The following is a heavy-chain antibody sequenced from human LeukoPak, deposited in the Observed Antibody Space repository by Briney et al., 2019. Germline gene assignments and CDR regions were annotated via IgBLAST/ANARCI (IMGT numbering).Heavy chain of an antibody. V-gene: IGHV1-18*01. CDR1: GYTFTSCG. J-gene: IGHJ5*02. CDR2: ISAYNGNT. CDR3: ARGNLLLWFGELFYQGDNWFDP. Sequence: ASVKVSCKASGYTFTSCGISWVRQAPGQGLEWMGWISAYNGNTNYAQKLQGRVTMTTDTSTSTAYMELRSLRSDDTAVYYCARGNLLLWFGELFYQGDNWFDPWGQGTLVTVSS. D-gene: IGHD3-10*01.